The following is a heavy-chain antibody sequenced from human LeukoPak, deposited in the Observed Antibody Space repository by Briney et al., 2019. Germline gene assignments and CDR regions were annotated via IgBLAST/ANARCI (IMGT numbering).Heavy chain of an antibody. V-gene: IGHV4-59*01. CDR3: ARATYYYDSSAPVVDY. CDR1: GGSISSYY. Sequence: PSETLSLTCTVSGGSISSYYWSWIRQPPGKGPEWIGYIYYSGSTNYNPSLKSRVTISVDTSKNQFSLKLSSVTAADTAVYYCARATYYYDSSAPVVDYWGQGTLVTVSS. D-gene: IGHD3-22*01. J-gene: IGHJ4*02. CDR2: IYYSGST.